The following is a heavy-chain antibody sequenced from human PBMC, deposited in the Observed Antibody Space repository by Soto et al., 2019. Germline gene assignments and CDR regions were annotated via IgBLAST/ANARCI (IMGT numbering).Heavy chain of an antibody. CDR2: IYPGDSDT. D-gene: IGHD2-15*01. J-gene: IGHJ6*02. CDR3: ARWHGNYYYYYGMEV. Sequence: GESLKISCKGSGYSFTSYWIGWVRQMPGKGLEWMGIIYPGDSDTRYSPSFQGQVTISADKSISTAYLQWSSLKASDTAMYYCARWHGNYYYYYGMEVWGQGTTVTVSS. CDR1: GYSFTSYW. V-gene: IGHV5-51*01.